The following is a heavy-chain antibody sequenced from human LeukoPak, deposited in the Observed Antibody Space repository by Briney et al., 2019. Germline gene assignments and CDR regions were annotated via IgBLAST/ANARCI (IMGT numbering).Heavy chain of an antibody. D-gene: IGHD3-16*02. CDR2: INHSGST. CDR3: ASSYVWGSYRYLGHAFDI. CDR1: GGSLSGYY. J-gene: IGHJ3*02. Sequence: PSETLYLTCAVYGGSLSGYYWSWIRQPPGKGLEWIGEINHSGSTNYNPSLKSRVTISVDTSKNQFSLKLSSVTAADTAVYYCASSYVWGSYRYLGHAFDIWGQGTMVTVSS. V-gene: IGHV4-34*01.